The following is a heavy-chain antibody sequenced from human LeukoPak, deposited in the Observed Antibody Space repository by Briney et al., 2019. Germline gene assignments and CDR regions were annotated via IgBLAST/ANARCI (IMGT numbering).Heavy chain of an antibody. CDR3: ARDNIFMTGTGRYSERGKYGMDV. D-gene: IGHD3-9*01. CDR1: GYTFTSYG. Sequence: GASVKVSCKASGYTFTSYGISWVRQAPGQGLEWVAWINPNTGDTSSPQKFRDRVTMSRDTSMRTAYMELNSLRSDDTAVYYCARDNIFMTGTGRYSERGKYGMDVWGQGTTVTVSS. J-gene: IGHJ6*02. V-gene: IGHV1-18*01. CDR2: INPNTGDT.